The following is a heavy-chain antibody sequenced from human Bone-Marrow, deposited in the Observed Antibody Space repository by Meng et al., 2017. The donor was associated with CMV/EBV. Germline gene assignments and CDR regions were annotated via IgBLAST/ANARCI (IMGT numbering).Heavy chain of an antibody. Sequence: GESLKISCAASGFTFSSYVMTWVRQAPGKGLEWVSAIGDGSGSTYYADSVQGRFTISRDSSKNTLYLQMNTLRAEDTAVYYCAKIGLQELGHFDYWGQGTRVTVSS. CDR1: GFTFSSYV. V-gene: IGHV3-23*01. CDR2: IGDGSGST. CDR3: AKIGLQELGHFDY. J-gene: IGHJ4*02. D-gene: IGHD1-7*01.